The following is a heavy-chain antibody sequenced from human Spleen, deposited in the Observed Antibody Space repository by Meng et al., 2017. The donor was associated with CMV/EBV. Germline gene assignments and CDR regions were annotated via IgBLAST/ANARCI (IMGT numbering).Heavy chain of an antibody. CDR1: GYTFTGYY. Sequence: ASVKVSCKASGYTFTGYYMHWVRQAPGQGLEWMGWINPNSGGTNYAQKFQGRVTMTRDTSISTAYMELSRLRSDDTAVYYCARVSVRVPAAANWGQGTLVTVSS. CDR3: ARVSVRVPAAAN. V-gene: IGHV1-2*02. D-gene: IGHD2-2*01. J-gene: IGHJ4*02. CDR2: INPNSGGT.